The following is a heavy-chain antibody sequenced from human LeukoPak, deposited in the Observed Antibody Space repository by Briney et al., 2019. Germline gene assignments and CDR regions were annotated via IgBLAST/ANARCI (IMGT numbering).Heavy chain of an antibody. J-gene: IGHJ6*02. Sequence: GGSLRLSCAASGFTFSSYSMNWVRQAPGKGLERVSSISSSSSYIYYADSVKGRLTISRDNAKNSLYLQMNSLRAEDTAVYYCAGTLLLWFGELLGEYYYGMDVWGQGTTVTVSS. V-gene: IGHV3-21*01. CDR2: ISSSSSYI. D-gene: IGHD3-10*01. CDR3: AGTLLLWFGELLGEYYYGMDV. CDR1: GFTFSSYS.